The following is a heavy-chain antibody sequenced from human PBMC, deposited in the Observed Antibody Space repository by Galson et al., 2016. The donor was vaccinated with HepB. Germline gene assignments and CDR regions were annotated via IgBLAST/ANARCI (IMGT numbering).Heavy chain of an antibody. V-gene: IGHV1-18*04. J-gene: IGHJ4*02. Sequence: SVKVSCKASGYRFFTYGISWVRQAPGQGLEWLXWISANSGNTNYAQKFQGRVTMTRDTSASTVYMELRSLRSDDTAVYYCARDVQFRFDYWGQGTLVTVSS. CDR2: ISANSGNT. D-gene: IGHD5-24*01. CDR1: GYRFFTYG. CDR3: ARDVQFRFDY.